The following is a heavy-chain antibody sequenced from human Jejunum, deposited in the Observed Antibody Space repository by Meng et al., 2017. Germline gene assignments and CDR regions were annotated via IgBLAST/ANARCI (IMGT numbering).Heavy chain of an antibody. CDR3: ARCNTLVRGVMVANYFDP. Sequence: ASVKVSCKTSNYTFTTYDISWVRQAPGQGLEWMGWMTPYNGNTNYAQKFQGRVTMTTDTSTSTAYMELRSLRSDDTAIYYCARCNTLVRGVMVANYFDPWGQGTLVTVSS. V-gene: IGHV1-18*01. J-gene: IGHJ5*02. D-gene: IGHD3-10*01. CDR2: MTPYNGNT. CDR1: NYTFTTYD.